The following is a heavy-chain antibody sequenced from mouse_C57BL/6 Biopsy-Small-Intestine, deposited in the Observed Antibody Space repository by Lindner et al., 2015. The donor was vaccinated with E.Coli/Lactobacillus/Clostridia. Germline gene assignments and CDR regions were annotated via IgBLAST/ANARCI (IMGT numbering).Heavy chain of an antibody. V-gene: IGHV1-59*01. J-gene: IGHJ1*01. D-gene: IGHD1-1*01. CDR2: IAAYNGYT. Sequence: SVKVSCKASGYTFTSYGISWVRQAPGQGLEWMGWIAAYNGYTNYAQKFQGRITMTIDPSTSTAYMELRSLRSDDTAVYYCARDLGPANYYHDGMDVWGQGTTVTASS. CDR3: ARDLGPANYYHDGMDV. CDR1: GYTFTSYG.